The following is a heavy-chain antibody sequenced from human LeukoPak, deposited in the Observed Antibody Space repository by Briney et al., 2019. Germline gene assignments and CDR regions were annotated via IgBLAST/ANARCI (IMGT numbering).Heavy chain of an antibody. J-gene: IGHJ4*02. CDR1: GFTFGDSA. CDR2: IRSKADGGRT. V-gene: IGHV3-49*04. CDR3: SRWQGGTQYFHY. Sequence: GGSLRLSCTASGFTFGDSALRWVRQAPGEGLEGVASIRSKADGGRTEYAASVEGRFTISRDDSNSVAYLQMNSLKTDDTAVYYCSRWQGGTQYFHYWGQGTLVTVSS.